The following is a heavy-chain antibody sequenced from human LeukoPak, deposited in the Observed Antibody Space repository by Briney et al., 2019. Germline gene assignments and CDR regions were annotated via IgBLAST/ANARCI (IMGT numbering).Heavy chain of an antibody. Sequence: GGSLRLSCAASGFTFSSYAMSWVRQAPGKGLEWVSAISGSGGSTYYADSVKGRFTISRDNSKNTLYLQMNSLRAEDTAVYYCAKAAGVDTAMDPLYYFDYWGQGTLVTVSS. CDR1: GFTFSSYA. CDR3: AKAAGVDTAMDPLYYFDY. D-gene: IGHD5-18*01. J-gene: IGHJ4*02. CDR2: ISGSGGST. V-gene: IGHV3-23*01.